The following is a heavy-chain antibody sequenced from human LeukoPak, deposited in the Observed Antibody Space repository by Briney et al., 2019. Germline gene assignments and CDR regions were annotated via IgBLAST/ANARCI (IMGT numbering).Heavy chain of an antibody. V-gene: IGHV4-39*01. CDR2: IYYSGST. D-gene: IGHD4-11*01. J-gene: IGHJ4*02. CDR1: GGSISSSSYY. Sequence: SETLSLTCTVSGGSISSSSYYWGWIRQPPGKGLEWIGSIYYSGSTYYNPSLKSRVTISVDTSKNQFSLKLSSVTAADTAVYYCATLRFDYDYSNLNEAYDYWGQGTLVTVSS. CDR3: ATLRFDYDYSNLNEAYDY.